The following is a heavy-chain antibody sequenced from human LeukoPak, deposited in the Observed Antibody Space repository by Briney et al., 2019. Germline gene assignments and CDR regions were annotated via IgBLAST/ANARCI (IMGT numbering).Heavy chain of an antibody. Sequence: SETLSLTCAVYGGSFSGYYWSWIRQPPGKGLERIGEINHSGSTNYNPSLKSRVTISVDTSKNQFSLKLSSVTAADTAVYYCARVPTVTTYRFDPWGQGTLVTVSS. CDR3: ARVPTVTTYRFDP. CDR1: GGSFSGYY. V-gene: IGHV4-34*01. J-gene: IGHJ5*02. D-gene: IGHD4-17*01. CDR2: INHSGST.